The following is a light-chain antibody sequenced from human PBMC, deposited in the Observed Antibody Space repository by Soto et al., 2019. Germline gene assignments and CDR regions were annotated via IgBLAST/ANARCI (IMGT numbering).Light chain of an antibody. CDR2: YVS. Sequence: QYVLTQPRSVSGSPGQSVTISCTGTSSDVGGYNYVSWYQQHPGKAPKLMIYYVSKRPSGVPDRFSGSKSGNTASLTISGLQAEDEADYYCSSYAGSYTWVFGGGTKLTVL. CDR1: SSDVGGYNY. J-gene: IGLJ3*02. CDR3: SSYAGSYTWV. V-gene: IGLV2-11*01.